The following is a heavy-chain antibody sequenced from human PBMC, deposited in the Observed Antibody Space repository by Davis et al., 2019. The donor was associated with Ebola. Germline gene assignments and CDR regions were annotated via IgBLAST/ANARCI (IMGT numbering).Heavy chain of an antibody. CDR1: GFTFSRYA. J-gene: IGHJ4*02. V-gene: IGHV3-30*03. D-gene: IGHD1-26*01. CDR2: MSDDGSDK. Sequence: PGGSLRLSCAASGFTFSRYAMHWVRQAPGKGLEWVAIMSDDGSDKLYADSVRGRLTISRDNSKNTVYLQMDSLRPEDAAVYYCVRADAGGRMSYILDSWGQGTLVTVSS. CDR3: VRADAGGRMSYILDS.